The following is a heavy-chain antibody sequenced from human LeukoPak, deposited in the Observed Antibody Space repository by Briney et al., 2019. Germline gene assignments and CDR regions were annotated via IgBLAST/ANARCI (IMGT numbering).Heavy chain of an antibody. CDR3: ASEGQPFRRFLEWSKYSPNWFDP. D-gene: IGHD3-3*01. V-gene: IGHV1-69*13. CDR2: IIPIFGTA. J-gene: IGHJ5*02. Sequence: SVKVSCKASGGTFSSCAISWVRQAPGQGLEWMGGIIPIFGTANYAQKFQGRVTITADESTSTAYMELSSLRSEDTAVYYCASEGQPFRRFLEWSKYSPNWFDPLGQGTLVTVSS. CDR1: GGTFSSCA.